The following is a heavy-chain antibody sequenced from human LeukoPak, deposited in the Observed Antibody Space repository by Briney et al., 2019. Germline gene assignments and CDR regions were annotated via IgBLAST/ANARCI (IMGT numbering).Heavy chain of an antibody. V-gene: IGHV3-64D*06. J-gene: IGHJ4*02. D-gene: IGHD2/OR15-2a*01. CDR1: GLIFGSYS. CDR2: ISDKGGAQ. CDR3: VNGYFFGY. Sequence: HAGGSLRLSCSVSGLIFGSYSMHWVRQAPGKGLEYVSGISDKGGAQYYADSVKGRFTISRDNSKNTLYLQMSSLRAEDTAVYYCVNGYFFGYWGQGTLVTVSS.